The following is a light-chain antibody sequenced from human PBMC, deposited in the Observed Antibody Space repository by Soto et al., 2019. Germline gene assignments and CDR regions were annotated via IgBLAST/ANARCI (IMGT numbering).Light chain of an antibody. CDR3: QSYDNSLRAWV. Sequence: QSVLTQPPSVSGAPGQRVTISCTGSSSNIGAGSDVHWFQQFPGPAPKVLIYRNNNRPSGVPDRFSGSKSGTSASLAITGLEAEDESDYYCQSYDNSLRAWVFGGGTKLTVL. V-gene: IGLV1-40*01. CDR2: RNN. CDR1: SSNIGAGSD. J-gene: IGLJ3*02.